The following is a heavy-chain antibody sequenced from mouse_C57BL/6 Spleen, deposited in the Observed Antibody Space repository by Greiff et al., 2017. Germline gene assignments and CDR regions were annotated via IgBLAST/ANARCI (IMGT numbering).Heavy chain of an antibody. CDR3: ARRGSSGYVMFAY. Sequence: EVKLMESGPGLVKPSQSLSLTCSVTGYSFTSGYYWNWIRQFPGNKLEWMGYISYDGSNNYNPSLKNRISITRDTSKNQFFLKLNSVTTEDTATYYCARRGSSGYVMFAYWGQGTLVTVSA. J-gene: IGHJ3*01. V-gene: IGHV3-6*01. CDR2: ISYDGSN. CDR1: GYSFTSGYY. D-gene: IGHD3-2*02.